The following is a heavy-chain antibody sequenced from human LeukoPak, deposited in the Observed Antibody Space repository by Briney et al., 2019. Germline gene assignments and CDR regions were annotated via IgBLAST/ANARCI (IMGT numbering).Heavy chain of an antibody. CDR1: GFPFSDYS. V-gene: IGHV3-48*04. D-gene: IGHD1-26*01. CDR3: ARWDRNYYYYYMDV. CDR2: ISSSSSTI. J-gene: IGHJ6*03. Sequence: GGSLRLSCTASGFPFSDYSMNWVRQAPGKGLEWVSYISSSSSTIYYADSVKGRFTISRDNAKNSLYLQMNSLRAEDTAVYYCARWDRNYYYYYMDVWGKGTTVTVSS.